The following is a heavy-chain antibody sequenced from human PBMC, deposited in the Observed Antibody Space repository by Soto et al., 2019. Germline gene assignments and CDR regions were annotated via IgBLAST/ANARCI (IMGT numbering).Heavy chain of an antibody. CDR2: IWYDGSNK. J-gene: IGHJ4*02. CDR1: GFTFSSYG. V-gene: IGHV3-33*01. Sequence: PGGSLRLSCAASGFTFSSYGMHWVRQAPGKGLEWVAVIWYDGSNKYYADSVKGRFTISRDNSKNTLYLQMNSLRAEDTAVYYCARDLAAAAREDYFDYWGQGTLVTVSS. CDR3: ARDLAAAAREDYFDY. D-gene: IGHD6-13*01.